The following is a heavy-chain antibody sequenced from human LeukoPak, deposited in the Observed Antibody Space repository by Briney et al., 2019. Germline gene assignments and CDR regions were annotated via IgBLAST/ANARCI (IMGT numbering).Heavy chain of an antibody. D-gene: IGHD2-15*01. CDR1: GFTFSSYA. J-gene: IGHJ4*02. CDR3: AKSNVEAATMGRFDY. V-gene: IGHV3-23*01. Sequence: GGSLRLSCAATGFTFSSYAMNWVRQAPGKGLEWVSAISGSDGSTYYADSVKGRFTISRDNSKNTLYLQMNSLRAEDTAVYYCAKSNVEAATMGRFDYWGQGTLVTVSS. CDR2: ISGSDGST.